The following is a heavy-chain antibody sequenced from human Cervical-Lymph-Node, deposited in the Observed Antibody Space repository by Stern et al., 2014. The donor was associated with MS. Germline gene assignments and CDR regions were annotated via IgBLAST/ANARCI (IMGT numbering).Heavy chain of an antibody. CDR1: GGTFSGYA. CDR2: NIPIFGTA. D-gene: IGHD1-26*01. V-gene: IGHV1-69*01. J-gene: IGHJ6*02. Sequence: QVQLVESGAELKKPGTSVKVSCTASGGTFSGYAISWVRQAPGPGMARLGGNIPIFGTANYAQKFQRRVTSTADEPTSTAAIATSSLRSEDTAVYYCARGELKEGLVRGMDVWGQGTTVTVSS. CDR3: ARGELKEGLVRGMDV.